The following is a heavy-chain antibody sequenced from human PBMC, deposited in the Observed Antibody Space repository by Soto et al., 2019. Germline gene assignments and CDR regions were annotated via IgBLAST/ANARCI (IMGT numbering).Heavy chain of an antibody. Sequence: VQLVESGGGVVQPGRSLRLSCEASGFVYSHYAMHWVRQAPGKGPEWVALIWNDGSQKNYVDSVKGRFTISRDNSKNTRNLQMNSLRADDTAMYFCVRGIPSQYSSTWLYWHFDLWGPGTLVTVSS. CDR1: GFVYSHYA. CDR3: VRGIPSQYSSTWLYWHFDL. D-gene: IGHD6-13*01. J-gene: IGHJ2*01. CDR2: IWNDGSQK. V-gene: IGHV3-33*01.